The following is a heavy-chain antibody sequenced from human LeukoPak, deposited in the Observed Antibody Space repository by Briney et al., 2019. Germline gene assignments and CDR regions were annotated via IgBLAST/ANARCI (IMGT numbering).Heavy chain of an antibody. J-gene: IGHJ4*02. CDR1: GFTFSNYW. CDR2: IKQDGSEK. CDR3: VSPAY. Sequence: GSLRLSCAASGFTFSNYWMSWVRQAPGKGLEWGANIKQDGSEKYYVDSVKGRFTISRDNAKNSLYLQMNSLRAEDTAVYYGVSPAYWGQGTLVTVSS. V-gene: IGHV3-7*01.